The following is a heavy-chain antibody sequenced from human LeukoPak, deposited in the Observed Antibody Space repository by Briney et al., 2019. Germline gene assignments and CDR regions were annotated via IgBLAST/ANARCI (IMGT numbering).Heavy chain of an antibody. CDR1: GFTFSDYG. J-gene: IGHJ4*02. Sequence: GGSLRLSCAASGFTFSDYGMSWVRQAPGKGLEWVSSISTTSSYIYYADSVKGRFTISRGNAKNSLYLQMNSLRAEDTAVYYCARDYGGSSPFDYWGQGTLVTVSS. D-gene: IGHD4-23*01. CDR3: ARDYGGSSPFDY. CDR2: ISTTSSYI. V-gene: IGHV3-21*01.